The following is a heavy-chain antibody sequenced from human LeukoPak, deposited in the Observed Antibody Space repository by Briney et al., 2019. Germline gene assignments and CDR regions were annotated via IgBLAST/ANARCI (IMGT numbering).Heavy chain of an antibody. D-gene: IGHD2-2*01. CDR1: GLTVSSYS. J-gene: IGHJ3*02. CDR3: VKDRGYQLLWPYDAFDI. Sequence: GGSLRLSCVASGLTVSSYSMNWVRQAPGKGLERVSYIRSSSSTIYYADSVKGRFTISRDNAKNSLDLQMNSLRDEDTAVYYCVKDRGYQLLWPYDAFDIWGQGTMVTVSS. CDR2: IRSSSSTI. V-gene: IGHV3-48*02.